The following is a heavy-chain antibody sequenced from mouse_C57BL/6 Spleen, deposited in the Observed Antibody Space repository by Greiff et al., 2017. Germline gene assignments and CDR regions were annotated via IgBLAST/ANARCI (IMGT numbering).Heavy chain of an antibody. V-gene: IGHV1-54*01. D-gene: IGHD4-1*01. J-gene: IGHJ1*03. CDR3: ARRGDWDYWYVDV. CDR1: GYAFTNYL. Sequence: QVQLKESGAELVRPGTSVKVSCKASGYAFTNYLIEWVKQRPGQGLEWIGVINPGSGGTNYNEKFKGKATLTADKSSSTAYMQLSSLTSEDSAVYFCARRGDWDYWYVDVWGTGTTVTVSS. CDR2: INPGSGGT.